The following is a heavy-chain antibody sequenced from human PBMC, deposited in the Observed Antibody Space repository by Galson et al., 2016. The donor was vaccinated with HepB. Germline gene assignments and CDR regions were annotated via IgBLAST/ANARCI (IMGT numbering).Heavy chain of an antibody. CDR3: ARGEALFSPCVD. D-gene: IGHD3-9*01. Sequence: SLRLSCAASGFTFTNLGMHWVRQAPGKGLDWVAVISYDGLDKEYADSVKGRFTISRDNSKNTLYLQMNSLRTEDTAVYYCARGEALFSPCVDWGQGTLVTVSS. CDR1: GFTFTNLG. CDR2: ISYDGLDK. J-gene: IGHJ4*02. V-gene: IGHV3-30*03.